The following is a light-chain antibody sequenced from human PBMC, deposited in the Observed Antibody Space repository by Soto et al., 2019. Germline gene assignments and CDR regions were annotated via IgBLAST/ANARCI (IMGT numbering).Light chain of an antibody. V-gene: IGLV2-11*01. J-gene: IGLJ2*01. CDR1: SSDVGGYDY. Sequence: QSALTEPRSVSVSPGQSVTISCTGTSSDVGGYDYVSWYQQDPGKAPKVLIYDVSERPSVFPDHFSGSTSDNTASLPTSGWRVEDEVYYYCSSDEGSDTFGVFGGGTK. CDR2: DVS. CDR3: SSDEGSDTFGV.